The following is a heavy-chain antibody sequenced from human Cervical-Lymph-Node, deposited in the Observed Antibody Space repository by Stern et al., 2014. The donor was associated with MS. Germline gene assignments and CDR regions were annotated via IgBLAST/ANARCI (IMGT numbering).Heavy chain of an antibody. J-gene: IGHJ4*02. V-gene: IGHV1-18*01. D-gene: IGHD3-16*01. Sequence: MQLVESGSEVKKPGASVKVSCKASGYTFTNYGITWGPQAPGRGLEWMGWISAYNGDTNYAQNLQGRVTMTTDTSMTTAYMELRSLRSDDTAVYYCARTYVRAFDYWGQGSLVTVSS. CDR1: GYTFTNYG. CDR3: ARTYVRAFDY. CDR2: ISAYNGDT.